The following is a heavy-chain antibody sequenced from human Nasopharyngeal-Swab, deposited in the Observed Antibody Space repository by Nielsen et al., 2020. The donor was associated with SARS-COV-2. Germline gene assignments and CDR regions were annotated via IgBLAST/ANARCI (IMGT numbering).Heavy chain of an antibody. CDR3: AKDFSGSYYTIPDYYYYYGMDV. V-gene: IGHV3-43*01. CDR2: ISWDGGST. Sequence: GESLKISCAASGFTFDDYTMHWVRQAPGKGLEWVSLISWDGGSTYHADSVKGRFTISRDNSKNSLYLQMNSLRTEDTALYYCAKDFSGSYYTIPDYYYYYGMDVWGQGTTVTVSS. CDR1: GFTFDDYT. J-gene: IGHJ6*02. D-gene: IGHD3-10*01.